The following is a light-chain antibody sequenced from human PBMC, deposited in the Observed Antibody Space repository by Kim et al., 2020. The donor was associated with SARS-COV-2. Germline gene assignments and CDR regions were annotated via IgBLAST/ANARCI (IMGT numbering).Light chain of an antibody. V-gene: IGKV1-12*01. J-gene: IGKJ4*01. CDR2: AAS. CDR3: LQTNSFPLS. CDR1: HDVSTW. Sequence: SASVGDRHPITCRASHDVSTWLAWYQHTPGKAPKLLLYAASSLQSGAPPRFSGSGSGTDFTLTISSLLPEDFATYYCLQTNSFPLSFGGGTKLEI.